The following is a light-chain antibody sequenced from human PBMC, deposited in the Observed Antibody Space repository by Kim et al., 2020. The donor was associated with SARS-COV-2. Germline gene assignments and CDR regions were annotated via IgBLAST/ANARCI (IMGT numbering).Light chain of an antibody. J-gene: IGKJ4*01. CDR2: DAS. CDR1: QRVIGY. CDR3: QLGSSKPPSLT. V-gene: IGKV3-11*01. Sequence: PVQRTTLSCRASQRVIGYLACYHQKPGQAPRLLVYDASNKPTGTPACFSGCVSGTDFALTICSLEPEDLAVYYCQLGSSKPPSLTFGGRTKV.